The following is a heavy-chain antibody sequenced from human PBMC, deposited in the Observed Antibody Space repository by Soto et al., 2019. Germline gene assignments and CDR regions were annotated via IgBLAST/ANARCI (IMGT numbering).Heavy chain of an antibody. J-gene: IGHJ6*01. CDR1: GYSFTSYW. CDR2: IYPGDSDT. V-gene: IGHV5-51*01. D-gene: IGHD2-21*02. CDR3: ARPMDGGNSDYCYGMDV. Sequence: GESLKISCKGSGYSFTSYWIGWVRQMPGKGLEWMGIIYPGDSDTIYSPSFQGQFTISADKSISTAYLQCSSLKASDTAMYYCARPMDGGNSDYCYGMDVWGQGTTVTVSS.